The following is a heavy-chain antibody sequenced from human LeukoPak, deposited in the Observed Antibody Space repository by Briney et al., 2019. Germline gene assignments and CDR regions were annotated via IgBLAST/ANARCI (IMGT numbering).Heavy chain of an antibody. J-gene: IGHJ4*02. CDR3: AADDLIFGY. CDR2: IVVGSGKT. D-gene: IGHD3/OR15-3a*01. V-gene: IGHV1-58*02. Sequence: SVKVSCKASGFTFSNSAMQWVRQARGQRLEWIGWIVVGSGKTNYAQNFQERVTITRDMSTNTAYMELSSLRSEDTAVYYCAADDLIFGYWGQGTLVTVSS. CDR1: GFTFSNSA.